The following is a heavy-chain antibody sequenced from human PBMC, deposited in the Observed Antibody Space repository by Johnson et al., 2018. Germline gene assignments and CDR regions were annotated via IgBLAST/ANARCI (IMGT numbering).Heavy chain of an antibody. V-gene: IGHV3-30-3*01. D-gene: IGHD3-9*01. J-gene: IGHJ6*03. CDR1: GFTFSSYA. CDR3: ARDPYFDTGYYYYYMDV. CDR2: ISYDGSNK. Sequence: QVQLVESGGGVVQPGRSLRLSCAASGFTFSSYAMHWVRQAPGKGLEWVALISYDGSNKYFADSVKGRFTISRDNSKNTLYLQMNSPRAEDTAVYYCARDPYFDTGYYYYYMDVWGKGTTVTVSS.